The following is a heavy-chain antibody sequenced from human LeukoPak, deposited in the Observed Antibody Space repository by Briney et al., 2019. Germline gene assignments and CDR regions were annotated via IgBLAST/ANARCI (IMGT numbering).Heavy chain of an antibody. V-gene: IGHV4-4*02. D-gene: IGHD2-15*01. Sequence: SGTLSLTCAVSGGSISSSIWWSWVRQPPGKGLEWIGEIYHSGSTNYNPSLKSRVTISVDKSKNQFSLKLSSVTAADTAVYYCAIVAATDYYYYYGMDVWGQGTTVTVSS. CDR2: IYHSGST. CDR1: GGSISSSIW. J-gene: IGHJ6*02. CDR3: AIVAATDYYYYYGMDV.